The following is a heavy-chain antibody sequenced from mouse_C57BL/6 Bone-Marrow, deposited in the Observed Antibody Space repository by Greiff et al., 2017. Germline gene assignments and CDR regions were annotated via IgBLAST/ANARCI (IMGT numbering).Heavy chain of an antibody. CDR1: GFTFTSYG. CDR2: IYTSSGNT. Sequence: QVQLQQSGAELVRPGASVKLSCKASGFTFTSYGMSWVQQTPGQGLEWIGEIYTSSGNTYYTEKFKGKATMTADKYASTAYMEIRSLTSEDSAVYVRARDGGWLLAWFAYWGQGTLVTVSA. CDR3: ARDGGWLLAWFAY. V-gene: IGHV1-81*01. J-gene: IGHJ3*01. D-gene: IGHD2-3*01.